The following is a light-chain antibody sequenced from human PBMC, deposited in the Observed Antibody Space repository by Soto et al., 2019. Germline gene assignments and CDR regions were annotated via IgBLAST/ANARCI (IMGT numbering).Light chain of an antibody. Sequence: EIVLTQSPATLSLSPGERATLSCRASQSVGSYFAWYQQKPGQAPRLLIYDASNRATGIPARFSGSGSGKDFTLTISSLEHDDFAVYYCQQRGNWPVTFGQGTRVDIK. CDR1: QSVGSY. V-gene: IGKV3-11*01. J-gene: IGKJ1*01. CDR2: DAS. CDR3: QQRGNWPVT.